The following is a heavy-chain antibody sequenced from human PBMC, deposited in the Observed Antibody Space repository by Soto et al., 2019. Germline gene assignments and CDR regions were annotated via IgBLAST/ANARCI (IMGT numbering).Heavy chain of an antibody. CDR2: IYPGDSDT. V-gene: IGHV5-51*01. CDR3: ARGAVAGRSTNWFDP. Sequence: GESLKISCKGAGYSFTSYWIGWGRQMPGKGLEWMGIIYPGDSDTRYSPSFQGQVTISADKSISTAYLQWSSLKASDTAMYYCARGAVAGRSTNWFDPWGQGTLVTVSS. D-gene: IGHD6-19*01. J-gene: IGHJ5*02. CDR1: GYSFTSYW.